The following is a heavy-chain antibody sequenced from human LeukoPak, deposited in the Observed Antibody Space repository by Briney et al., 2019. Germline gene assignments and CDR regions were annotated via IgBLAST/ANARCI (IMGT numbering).Heavy chain of an antibody. J-gene: IGHJ4*02. CDR3: ARRTYSSGCFD. CDR1: GGSISSSSYY. D-gene: IGHD6-19*01. V-gene: IGHV4-39*01. Sequence: SETLSLTCTVSGGSISSSSYYWGWIRQPPGKGLEWIGSIYYSGGTYYNPSLKSRVTISVDTSKNQFSLKLSSVTAADTAVYYCARRTYSSGCFDWGQGTLVTVSS. CDR2: IYYSGGT.